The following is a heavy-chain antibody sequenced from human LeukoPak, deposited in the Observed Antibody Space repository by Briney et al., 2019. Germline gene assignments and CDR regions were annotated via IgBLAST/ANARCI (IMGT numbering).Heavy chain of an antibody. CDR2: VDPEDGET. CDR1: GYTFTDYY. D-gene: IGHD1-26*01. Sequence: ASVKISCKVSGYTFTDYYMHWVQQAPGKGLEWMGLVDPEDGETIYAEKFQGRVTITANTSTDTAYMELSSLRSEDTAVYYCATLWELRTAAFDIWGQGTMVTVSS. CDR3: ATLWELRTAAFDI. V-gene: IGHV1-69-2*01. J-gene: IGHJ3*02.